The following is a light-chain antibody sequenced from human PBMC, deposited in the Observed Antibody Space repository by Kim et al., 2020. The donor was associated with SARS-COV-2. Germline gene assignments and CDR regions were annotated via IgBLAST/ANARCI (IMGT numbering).Light chain of an antibody. J-gene: IGKJ4*01. CDR2: KAS. V-gene: IGKV1-5*03. Sequence: ASVGDRVTITCRASQSITTWLAWYQQKPGKAPILLISKASALETGVPSRFSGSGSGTEFTLTINNLQPDDFATYYCQHYNTYILAFGGGTKVDIK. CDR3: QHYNTYILA. CDR1: QSITTW.